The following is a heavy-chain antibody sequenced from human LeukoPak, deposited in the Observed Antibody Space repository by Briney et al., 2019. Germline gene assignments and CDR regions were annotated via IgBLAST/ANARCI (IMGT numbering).Heavy chain of an antibody. Sequence: KPSETLALTCAVYGGSFSGYYWSWIRQPPGKGLEWIGEINHSGSTNYDPSLKSRVTISVDTSKNQFSLKLSSVTAADTAVYYCARHLGYNWNYGGWFDPWGQGTLVTVSS. V-gene: IGHV4-34*01. D-gene: IGHD1-7*01. CDR1: GGSFSGYY. CDR2: INHSGST. CDR3: ARHLGYNWNYGGWFDP. J-gene: IGHJ5*02.